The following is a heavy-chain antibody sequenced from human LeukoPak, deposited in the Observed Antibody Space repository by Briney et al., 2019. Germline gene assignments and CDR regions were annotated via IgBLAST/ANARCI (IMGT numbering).Heavy chain of an antibody. V-gene: IGHV3-21*01. CDR1: GFTFSSYS. D-gene: IGHD3-3*01. J-gene: IGHJ4*02. CDR2: ISSSSSYK. CDR3: ARPITIFGVVGDDY. Sequence: GGSLRLSCAASGFTFSSYSMNWVRQAPGKGLEWVSSISSSSSYKYYADSVKGRFTISRDNAKNSLYLQMNSLRAEDTAVYYCARPITIFGVVGDDYWGQGTLVTVSS.